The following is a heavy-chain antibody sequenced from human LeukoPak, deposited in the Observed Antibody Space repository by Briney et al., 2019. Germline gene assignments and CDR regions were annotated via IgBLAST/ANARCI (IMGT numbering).Heavy chain of an antibody. Sequence: GGSLRLSCAASGFTFSDYFMTWIRQTPGKGLEGVSYISNSGTTIYCADSVKGRFTISRDNAKNSLYLQLNSLRAEDTAVYYCATSRYYYDSSGYYSRYWGQGTLVTVSS. V-gene: IGHV3-11*01. CDR1: GFTFSDYF. CDR3: ATSRYYYDSSGYYSRY. D-gene: IGHD3-22*01. CDR2: ISNSGTTI. J-gene: IGHJ4*02.